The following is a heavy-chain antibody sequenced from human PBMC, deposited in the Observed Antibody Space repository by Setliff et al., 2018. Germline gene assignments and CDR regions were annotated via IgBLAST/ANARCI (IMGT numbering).Heavy chain of an antibody. J-gene: IGHJ3*02. Sequence: GGSLRLSCAASGFTFSSYAMSWVRQAPGKGLEWVSAISGSGGSTYYADSVKGRFTISRDNSKNTLYLQMNSLRAEDTAVYYCAKEFKGSRSPLDAFDIWGQGTMVTVSS. V-gene: IGHV3-23*01. CDR2: ISGSGGST. D-gene: IGHD3-10*01. CDR1: GFTFSSYA. CDR3: AKEFKGSRSPLDAFDI.